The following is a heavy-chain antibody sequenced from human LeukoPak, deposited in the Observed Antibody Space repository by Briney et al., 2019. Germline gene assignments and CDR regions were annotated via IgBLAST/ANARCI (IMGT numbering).Heavy chain of an antibody. CDR3: AKRRGAAAAGTNYDY. V-gene: IGHV3-23*01. CDR2: ISGSGAST. Sequence: PGGSLRLSCEASGFTFSAYAMTWVRQAPGKGLEWVSAISGSGASTYYADSVKGRFTISRDNSRNTLYLQMDSLRAEDTAVYYCAKRRGAAAAGTNYDYWGQGTLVTVSS. J-gene: IGHJ4*02. D-gene: IGHD6-13*01. CDR1: GFTFSAYA.